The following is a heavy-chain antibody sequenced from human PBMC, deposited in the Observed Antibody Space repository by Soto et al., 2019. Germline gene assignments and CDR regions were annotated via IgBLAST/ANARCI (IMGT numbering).Heavy chain of an antibody. Sequence: GGSLRLSCAASGFTFSSYAMSWVRQAPGKGLEWVSAISGSGGSTYYADSVKGRFTISRDNSKNTLYLQMNSLRAEDTDVYYCAKGAHGDYGNLLDYWGQGTLVTVSS. CDR2: ISGSGGST. V-gene: IGHV3-23*01. CDR3: AKGAHGDYGNLLDY. D-gene: IGHD4-17*01. CDR1: GFTFSSYA. J-gene: IGHJ4*02.